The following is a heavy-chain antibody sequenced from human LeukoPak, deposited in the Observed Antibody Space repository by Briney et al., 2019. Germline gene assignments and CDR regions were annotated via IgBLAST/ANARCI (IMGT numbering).Heavy chain of an antibody. J-gene: IGHJ6*03. D-gene: IGHD3-22*01. CDR1: GGSISSSSYY. CDR2: IYYSGST. V-gene: IGHV4-39*07. CDR3: AREGVYYDSSGYYYYYYMDV. Sequence: KPSETLSLTCTISGGSISSSSYYWGWIRQPPGKGLEWIGSIYYSGSTNYNPSLKSRVTISVDTSKNQFSLKLSSVTAADTAVYYCAREGVYYDSSGYYYYYYMDVWGKGTTVTVSS.